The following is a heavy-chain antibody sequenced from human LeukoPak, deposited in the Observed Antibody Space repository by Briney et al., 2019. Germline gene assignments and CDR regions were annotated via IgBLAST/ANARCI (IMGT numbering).Heavy chain of an antibody. J-gene: IGHJ4*02. Sequence: ASVKVSCKASGYTFTNYYIHWVRQATGQGLEWVGMINPSGGRTSYAQRFQGRVTVTTDTSTSTVYMQLSSLASEDTAVYYCARERRAWGEDFWGQGTLVTVSS. V-gene: IGHV1-46*01. CDR2: INPSGGRT. CDR1: GYTFTNYY. CDR3: ARERRAWGEDF. D-gene: IGHD3-16*01.